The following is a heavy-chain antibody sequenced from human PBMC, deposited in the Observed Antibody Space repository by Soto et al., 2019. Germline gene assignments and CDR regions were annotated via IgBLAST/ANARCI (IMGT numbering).Heavy chain of an antibody. V-gene: IGHV1-69*18. CDR2: IIPMFGAT. CDR3: ARDKVRGVIKDYYGMDV. D-gene: IGHD3-10*01. J-gene: IGHJ6*02. Sequence: QVQLVQSGAEVKKPGSSVKVSCKASGGTFSNYAICWVRQAPGQGLEWMGRIIPMFGATNYAQEFQGRVKITADESTSKAYMALSSLRSEDTAVYYCARDKVRGVIKDYYGMDVWGQGTTVTVSS. CDR1: GGTFSNYA.